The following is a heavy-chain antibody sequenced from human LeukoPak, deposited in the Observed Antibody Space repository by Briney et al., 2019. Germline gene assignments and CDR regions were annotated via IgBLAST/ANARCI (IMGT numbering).Heavy chain of an antibody. Sequence: GGSLRLSCAASGFAFNSYGMHWVRQAPGKGLEWVADINQEGSEKSYVGSVGGRFTISRNNAAYSLYLQMNSLSAEDTGLYYCARESRPDGRLIDFDFWGQGTLLTVSS. CDR2: INQEGSEK. D-gene: IGHD1-1*01. CDR1: GFAFNSYG. CDR3: ARESRPDGRLIDFDF. V-gene: IGHV3-7*01. J-gene: IGHJ4*02.